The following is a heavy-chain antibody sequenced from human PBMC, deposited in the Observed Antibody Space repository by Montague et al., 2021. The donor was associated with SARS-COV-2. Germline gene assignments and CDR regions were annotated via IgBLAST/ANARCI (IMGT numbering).Heavy chain of an antibody. CDR2: INHRGTS. D-gene: IGHD3-22*01. Sequence: SETLSLTCAVYGGSFSDYCWTWIRQPPGKGLEWIGEINHRGTSNNNPSLNSRVSISVDTSTNQFSLYLGSVTAADTAVYYCARGRQHFNMIVVVMTGGEYYFAYWGQGTLVTVSS. CDR1: GGSFSDYC. J-gene: IGHJ4*02. V-gene: IGHV4-34*01. CDR3: ARGRQHFNMIVVVMTGGEYYFAY.